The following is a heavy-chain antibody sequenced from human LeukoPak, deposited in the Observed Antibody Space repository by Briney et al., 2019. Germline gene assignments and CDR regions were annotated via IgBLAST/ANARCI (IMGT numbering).Heavy chain of an antibody. V-gene: IGHV3-15*07. J-gene: IGHJ4*02. CDR2: IKSKTDGGTT. CDR1: GFTFSNAW. D-gene: IGHD3-3*01. CDR3: AKFPRDWRVDYFDY. Sequence: PGGSLRLSCAASGFTFSNAWMNWVRQAPGKGLEWVGRIKSKTDGGTTDYAAPVKGRFTISRDNSKNTLYLQMNSLRAEDTAVYYCAKFPRDWRVDYFDYWGQGTLVTVSS.